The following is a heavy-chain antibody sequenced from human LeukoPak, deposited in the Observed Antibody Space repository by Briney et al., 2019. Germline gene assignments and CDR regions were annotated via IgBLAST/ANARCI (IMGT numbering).Heavy chain of an antibody. J-gene: IGHJ6*03. CDR2: IIPIFGTA. CDR3: ASQEDIVVVPAAIDYYYYYMDV. D-gene: IGHD2-2*01. CDR1: GGTFSSYA. V-gene: IGHV1-69*13. Sequence: ASVKVSCKASGGTFSSYAISWVRQAPGQGLEWMGGIIPIFGTANYAQKFQGRVTITADESTSTAYVELSSLRSEDTAVYYCASQEDIVVVPAAIDYYYYYMDVWGKGTTVTVSS.